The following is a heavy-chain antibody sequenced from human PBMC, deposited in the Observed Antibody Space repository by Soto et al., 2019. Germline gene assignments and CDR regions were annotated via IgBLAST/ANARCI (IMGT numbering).Heavy chain of an antibody. J-gene: IGHJ4*02. CDR1: GGSISNFY. Sequence: SETLSLTCTVSGGSISNFYWSWIRRPPGKGLEWIGYISYSGNTNYNPSLKSRVYISVDTSKNQLSLNLTSVTAADTAVYYCARAPMVLSRSYFDSWGQGTPVTVSS. D-gene: IGHD2-8*01. CDR3: ARAPMVLSRSYFDS. V-gene: IGHV4-59*01. CDR2: ISYSGNT.